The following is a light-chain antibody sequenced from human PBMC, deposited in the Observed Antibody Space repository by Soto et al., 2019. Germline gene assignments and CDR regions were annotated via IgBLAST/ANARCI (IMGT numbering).Light chain of an antibody. J-gene: IGKJ1*01. CDR3: QQYNNWPRT. CDR1: QSISRY. Sequence: ELVISLSPATPSVSPRAGPTISFRASQSISRYLAWYQQKPGQAPKLLIYAASTMATGVPARFSGSGSGTEFTLTISSLQSEDFAVYSCQQYNNWPRTFGQGTKVDIK. CDR2: AAS. V-gene: IGKV3-15*01.